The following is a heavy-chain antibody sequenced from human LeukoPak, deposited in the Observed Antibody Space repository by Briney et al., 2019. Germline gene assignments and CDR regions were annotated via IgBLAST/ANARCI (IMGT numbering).Heavy chain of an antibody. J-gene: IGHJ6*02. D-gene: IGHD5-24*01. Sequence: SETLSLTCAVYGGSFSGYYCSWIRQSPGRGLEWIGEINHSGSTNYNPSLKSRVTMSVDTSKNQFSLKLSSVTAADTAVYYCAAEATSGMDVWGQGTTVTVSS. CDR1: GGSFSGYY. CDR2: INHSGST. CDR3: AAEATSGMDV. V-gene: IGHV4-34*01.